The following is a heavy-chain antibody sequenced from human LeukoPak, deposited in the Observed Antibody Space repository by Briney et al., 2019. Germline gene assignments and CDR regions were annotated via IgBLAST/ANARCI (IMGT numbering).Heavy chain of an antibody. Sequence: ASVKVSCKASGYTFTSYDINWVRQATGQGLEWMGWMNPNSGNTGYAQKFQGRVTMTRNTSISTAYMELSGLRSEDTAVYYCARGLVALRGVWRWFDPWGQGTLVTVSS. CDR2: MNPNSGNT. D-gene: IGHD3-10*01. CDR1: GYTFTSYD. J-gene: IGHJ5*02. V-gene: IGHV1-8*01. CDR3: ARGLVALRGVWRWFDP.